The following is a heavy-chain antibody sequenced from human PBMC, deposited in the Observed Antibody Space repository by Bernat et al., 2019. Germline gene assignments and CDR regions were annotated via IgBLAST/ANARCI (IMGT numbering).Heavy chain of an antibody. Sequence: QVQLQESGPGLVKPSETLSLTCTVPGGSISSYYWSWIRQPPGKGLEWIGYIYYSGSTNYNPSLKSRVTISVDKSKNQFSLKLSSVTAADTAVYYCARGGGSSWYDAFDVWGQGTMVTVSS. CDR2: IYYSGST. V-gene: IGHV4-59*01. D-gene: IGHD6-13*01. J-gene: IGHJ3*01. CDR3: ARGGGSSWYDAFDV. CDR1: GGSISSYY.